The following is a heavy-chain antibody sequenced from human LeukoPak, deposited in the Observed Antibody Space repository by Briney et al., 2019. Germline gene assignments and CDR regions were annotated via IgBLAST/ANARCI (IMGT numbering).Heavy chain of an antibody. CDR3: AKPPNGDGYSYLLGY. V-gene: IGHV3-20*04. D-gene: IGHD5-24*01. J-gene: IGHJ4*02. CDR1: GFTFDDYG. Sequence: GGSLRLSCAASGFTFDDYGMSWVRQVPGKGLEWVSGINWNGGSTGYADSVKGRFTISRDNSKNTLYLQMNSLRAEDTAVYYCAKPPNGDGYSYLLGYWGQGTLVTVSS. CDR2: INWNGGST.